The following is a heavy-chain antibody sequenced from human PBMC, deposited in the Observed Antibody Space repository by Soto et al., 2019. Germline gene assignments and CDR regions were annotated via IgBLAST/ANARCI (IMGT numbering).Heavy chain of an antibody. D-gene: IGHD5-12*01. Sequence: QVQLVQSGAEVKQPGSSVKVSCQASGVTFSSFAISWVRQAPGQGLEWMGGIIPIFRTPNYAQNFQGRVTITADASTSSVYMELSRLRSEDTSVYYGARSTGSGFSPATHRFNWFDPWGQGTLVTVSS. J-gene: IGHJ5*02. CDR3: ARSTGSGFSPATHRFNWFDP. V-gene: IGHV1-69*01. CDR1: GVTFSSFA. CDR2: IIPIFRTP.